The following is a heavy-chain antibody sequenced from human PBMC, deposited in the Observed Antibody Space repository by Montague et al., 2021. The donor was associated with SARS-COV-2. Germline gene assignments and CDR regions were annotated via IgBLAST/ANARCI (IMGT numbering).Heavy chain of an antibody. V-gene: IGHV6-1*01. CDR3: ARIPVGSKYYFDF. CDR1: GDSVSSNIAT. D-gene: IGHD2-2*01. Sequence: CAISGDSVSSNIATWNWIRQSPSSRLEWLGRTYYRSKWYNDYAESVKSRITIDPDTSKHQFSLHLNSVTPEDTAVYYCARIPVGSKYYFDFWGQGTLVTVSS. CDR2: TYYRSKWYN. J-gene: IGHJ4*02.